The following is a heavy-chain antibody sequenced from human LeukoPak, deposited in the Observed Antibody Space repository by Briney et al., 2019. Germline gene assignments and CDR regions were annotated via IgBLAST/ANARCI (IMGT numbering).Heavy chain of an antibody. CDR1: GFTFSDYY. V-gene: IGHV3-11*01. J-gene: IGHJ4*02. CDR3: ARARGLGIVGETLSY. D-gene: IGHD1-26*01. Sequence: GGSLRLSCAASGFTFSDYYMSWISQAPGKGLEWVSYISSSGSTIYYADSVKGRFTISRDNAKNSLYLQMNSLRAEDTAVYYCARARGLGIVGETLSYWGQGTLVTVSS. CDR2: ISSSGSTI.